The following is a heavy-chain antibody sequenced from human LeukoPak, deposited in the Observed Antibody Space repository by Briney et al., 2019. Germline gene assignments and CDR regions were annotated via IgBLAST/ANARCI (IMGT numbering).Heavy chain of an antibody. V-gene: IGHV3-15*01. J-gene: IGHJ6*02. CDR3: TTGPQGYSSSVRPNYFYVMDV. CDR2: IKSKTDGGAT. CDR1: GFTFNNAW. D-gene: IGHD6-13*01. Sequence: PGGSLRLSCAASGFTFNNAWMSWVRQAPGKGLEWVGRIKSKTDGGATDYAAPVKGRFTISRDDSKNTLFLQMNSLKTEDTAVYYCTTGPQGYSSSVRPNYFYVMDVWGQGTTVTVFS.